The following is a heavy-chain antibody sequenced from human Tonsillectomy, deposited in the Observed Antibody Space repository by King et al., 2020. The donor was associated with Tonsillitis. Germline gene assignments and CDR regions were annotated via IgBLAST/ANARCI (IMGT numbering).Heavy chain of an antibody. Sequence: VQLVESGGGLVQPGGSLKLSFAASGLTFSDSTMHWAGQASGKGLEWVGRIRRKTNSYATAYAESVKGRFTISRDDSKKTAYLQMNGLKTEETAVYYCTRGYCTNGVCYILDYWGQGTQVTVSS. CDR3: TRGYCTNGVCYILDY. CDR1: GLTFSDST. V-gene: IGHV3-73*01. CDR2: IRRKTNSYAT. J-gene: IGHJ4*02. D-gene: IGHD2-8*01.